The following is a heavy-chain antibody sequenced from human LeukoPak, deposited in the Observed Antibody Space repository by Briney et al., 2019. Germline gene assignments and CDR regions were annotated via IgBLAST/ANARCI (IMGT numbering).Heavy chain of an antibody. CDR3: ARRGSYPFYYFDY. V-gene: IGHV4-59*08. CDR1: GGSISSYY. J-gene: IGHJ4*02. CDR2: IYYSGST. D-gene: IGHD1-26*01. Sequence: SETLSLACTVSGGSISSYYWSWIRQPLGKGLEWIGYIYYSGSTNYNPSLKSRVTISVDTSKNQFSLKLSSVTAADTAVYYCARRGSYPFYYFDYWGQGTLVTVSS.